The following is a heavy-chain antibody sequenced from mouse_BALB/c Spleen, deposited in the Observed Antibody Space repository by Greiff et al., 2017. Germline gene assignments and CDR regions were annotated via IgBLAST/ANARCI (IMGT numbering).Heavy chain of an antibody. CDR1: GFAFSSYD. D-gene: IGHD2-1*01. CDR3: ARSYGNYYAMDY. CDR2: ISSGGGST. V-gene: IGHV5-12-1*01. Sequence: EVQGVESGGGLVKPGGSLKLSCAASGFAFSSYDMSWVRQTPEKRLEWVAYISSGGGSTYYPDTVKGRFTISRDNAKNTLYLQMSSLKSEDTAMYYCARSYGNYYAMDYWGQGTSVTVSS. J-gene: IGHJ4*01.